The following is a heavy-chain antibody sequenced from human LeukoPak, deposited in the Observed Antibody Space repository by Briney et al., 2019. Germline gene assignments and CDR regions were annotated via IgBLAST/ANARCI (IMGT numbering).Heavy chain of an antibody. Sequence: SETLPLTCAVYGGSFSGYYWSWIRQPPGKGLEWIGEINHSGSTNYNPSLKSRVTISVDTSKNQFSLKLSSVTAADTAVYYCARGVRTYYGSGSYCDYWGQGTLVTVSS. D-gene: IGHD3-10*01. CDR2: INHSGST. V-gene: IGHV4-34*01. J-gene: IGHJ4*02. CDR3: ARGVRTYYGSGSYCDY. CDR1: GGSFSGYY.